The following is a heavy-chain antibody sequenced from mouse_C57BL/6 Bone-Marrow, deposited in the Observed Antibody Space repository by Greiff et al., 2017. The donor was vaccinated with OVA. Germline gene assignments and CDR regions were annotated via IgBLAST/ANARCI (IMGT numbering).Heavy chain of an antibody. D-gene: IGHD1-3*01. CDR2: IAPETGGT. CDR3: TKGTNRPHYYAMDY. V-gene: IGHV1-15*01. CDR1: GYTFTDYE. J-gene: IGHJ4*01. Sequence: VQLQQSGAELVRPGASVTLSCKASGYTFTDYEMHWVQQTPVHGLEWIGAIAPETGGTAYNQKFKGKAILTADKSSSTAYMELRSLTSEDSAVYYCTKGTNRPHYYAMDYWGQGTSVTVSS.